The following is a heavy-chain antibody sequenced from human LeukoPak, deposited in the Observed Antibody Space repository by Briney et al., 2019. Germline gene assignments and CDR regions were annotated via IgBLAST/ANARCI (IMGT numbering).Heavy chain of an antibody. V-gene: IGHV4-4*07. CDR2: IYTSGST. CDR3: ARDSKYSSPPNYYYYYYYMDV. J-gene: IGHJ6*03. Sequence: PSETLSLTCTVSGGSISSYYWSWIRQPAGKGLEWIGRIYTSGSTNYNPSLKSRVTMSVDTSKNQFSLKLSSVTAADTAVYYCARDSKYSSPPNYYYYYYYMDVWGKGTTVTVSS. CDR1: GGSISSYY. D-gene: IGHD6-6*01.